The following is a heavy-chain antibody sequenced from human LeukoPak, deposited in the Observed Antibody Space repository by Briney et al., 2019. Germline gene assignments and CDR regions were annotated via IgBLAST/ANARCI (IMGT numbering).Heavy chain of an antibody. CDR1: GGSFSGYY. J-gene: IGHJ4*02. Sequence: ASETLSLTCAVYGGSFSGYYWSWIRQPPGKGLEWIGEINHSGSTNYNPSLKSRVTISVDTSKNQFSLKLSSATAADTAVYYCARGLSYYDILTGRHFDYWGQGTLVTVSS. D-gene: IGHD3-9*01. V-gene: IGHV4-34*01. CDR3: ARGLSYYDILTGRHFDY. CDR2: INHSGST.